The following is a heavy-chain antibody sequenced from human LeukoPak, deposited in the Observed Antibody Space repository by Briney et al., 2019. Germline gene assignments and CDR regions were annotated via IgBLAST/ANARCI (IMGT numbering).Heavy chain of an antibody. Sequence: GGSLRLSCAASGFTFSSYAMSWVRQAPGRGLEWVSAISGSGGSTYYADSVQGRFTISRDNSKNTLYLQMNSLRAEDTAVYYCARTLAAAGTGFDYWGQGTLVTVSS. D-gene: IGHD6-13*01. J-gene: IGHJ4*02. CDR1: GFTFSSYA. CDR3: ARTLAAAGTGFDY. CDR2: ISGSGGST. V-gene: IGHV3-23*01.